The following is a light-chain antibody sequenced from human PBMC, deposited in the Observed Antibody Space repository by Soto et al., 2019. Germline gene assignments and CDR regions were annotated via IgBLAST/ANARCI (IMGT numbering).Light chain of an antibody. CDR3: QPRSNWPWT. CDR2: DAS. J-gene: IGKJ1*01. CDR1: QSVRSN. V-gene: IGKV3-11*01. Sequence: EIVLTQSPATLSLSPGERATLSCRASQSVRSNLAWYQQKPGQAPRILIYDASNRATGIPGRCSGSGSVTDVPLSISNREPEDFAVYYCQPRSNWPWTFGQGAKVEIK.